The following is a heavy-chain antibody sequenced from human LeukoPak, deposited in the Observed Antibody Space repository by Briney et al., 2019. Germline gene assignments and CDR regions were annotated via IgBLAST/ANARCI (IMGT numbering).Heavy chain of an antibody. CDR2: INSDGSSI. D-gene: IGHD2-15*01. CDR1: GFTFSSHW. J-gene: IGHJ4*02. V-gene: IGHV3-74*01. Sequence: GGSLRLSCAASGFTFSSHWMHWVRQAPGKGLVWVSRINSDGSSISYADSVKGRFTISRDNSKNTLYLQMNSLRAEDTAVYYCAKDGPDIVVVVAAMNYFDYWGQGTLVTVSS. CDR3: AKDGPDIVVVVAAMNYFDY.